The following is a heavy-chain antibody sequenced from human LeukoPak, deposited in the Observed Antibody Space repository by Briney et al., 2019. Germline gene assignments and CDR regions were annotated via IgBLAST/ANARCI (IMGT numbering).Heavy chain of an antibody. V-gene: IGHV3-23*01. CDR2: IIDSPGGT. CDR3: ARGRSAWFFDY. Sequence: GGSLRLSCAASGFTFSNYYMSWIRQAPGKGLEWVAGIIDSPGGTHYTDSVKGRFTISRDNSKSTLFLQMDSLRAEDTAVYYCARGRSAWFFDYWGQGTLVTVSS. J-gene: IGHJ4*02. CDR1: GFTFSNYY. D-gene: IGHD6-19*01.